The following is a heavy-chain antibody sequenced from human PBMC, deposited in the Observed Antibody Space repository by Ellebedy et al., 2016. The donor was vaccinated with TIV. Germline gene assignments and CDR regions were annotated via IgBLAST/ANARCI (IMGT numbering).Heavy chain of an antibody. CDR2: IVGSGA. CDR1: GFTFSPYA. D-gene: IGHD5-18*01. Sequence: GESLKISCAASGFTFSPYAMAWVRQAPGKGLEWVSGIVGSGAQKYAESVKGRLTISRDNSKRTVDLQMNSLRAEDTAVYFCAKDRTPGDGYWVFDNWGQGTLVSVSS. CDR3: AKDRTPGDGYWVFDN. J-gene: IGHJ4*02. V-gene: IGHV3-23*01.